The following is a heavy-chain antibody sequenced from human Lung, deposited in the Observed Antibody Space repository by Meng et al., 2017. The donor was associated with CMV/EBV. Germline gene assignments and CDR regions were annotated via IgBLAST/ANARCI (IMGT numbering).Heavy chain of an antibody. J-gene: IGHJ4*02. CDR2: INPKSGGT. CDR1: GDTFSDYY. CDR3: ARDFLGSCRSANCYTLTFDY. V-gene: IGHV1-2*02. D-gene: IGHD2-2*02. Sequence: ASVXVSXKASGDTFSDYYMHWVRQAPGQGLEWMGWINPKSGGTNYAQTFQGRVTMTRDTSISTPYMELGSLRSDDTAVYYCARDFLGSCRSANCYTLTFDYXGQGXLVTVSS.